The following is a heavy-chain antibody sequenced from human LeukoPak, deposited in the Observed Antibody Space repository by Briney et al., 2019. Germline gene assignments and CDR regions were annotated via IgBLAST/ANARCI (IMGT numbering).Heavy chain of an antibody. V-gene: IGHV3-72*01. CDR1: GFSLSDNY. Sequence: GGSLTLSCAAPGFSLSDNYMDWVGQAPGKGLEWVGGFRNKANSYTTEYAASVRGRFTLSRDDSKNSLYLEMNSLKTEDTAVYYCAREYYCRLDYWGRGALVTVSS. J-gene: IGHJ4*02. CDR2: FRNKANSYTT. D-gene: IGHD3-10*01. CDR3: AREYYCRLDY.